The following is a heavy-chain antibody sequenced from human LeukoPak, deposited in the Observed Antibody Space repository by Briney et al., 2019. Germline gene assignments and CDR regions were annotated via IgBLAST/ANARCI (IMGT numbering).Heavy chain of an antibody. D-gene: IGHD3-22*01. J-gene: IGHJ4*02. CDR3: ARGTYYYDSSGYFDY. V-gene: IGHV1-2*06. CDR2: ISPNSGGT. CDR1: GYTFTGYY. Sequence: GASVKVSCKASGYTFTGYYMHWVRQAPGQGLEWMGRISPNSGGTNYAQKFQGRVTMTRDTSISTANMEPSRLRSDDTAVYYCARGTYYYDSSGYFDYWGQGTLVTVSS.